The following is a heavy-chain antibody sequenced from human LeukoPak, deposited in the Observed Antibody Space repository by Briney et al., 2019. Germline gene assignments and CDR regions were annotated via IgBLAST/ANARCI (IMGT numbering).Heavy chain of an antibody. CDR2: IIPMFGTA. V-gene: IGHV1-69*05. CDR3: ARSGHYYGSGTYYDYFDY. D-gene: IGHD3-10*01. J-gene: IGHJ4*02. CDR1: GGTFSSYA. Sequence: SVKVSCKASGGTFSSYAISWVRPAPGQGGEGMGVIIPMFGTANYAQKFQGRVTITTAESMRTAYTELSSLRSEDKAGCYCARSGHYYGSGTYYDYFDYWGQGTLVTVSS.